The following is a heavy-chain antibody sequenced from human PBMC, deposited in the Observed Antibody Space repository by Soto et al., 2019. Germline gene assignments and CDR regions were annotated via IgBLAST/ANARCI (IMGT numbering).Heavy chain of an antibody. J-gene: IGHJ6*02. CDR3: ARGIKGGTPFYAMDV. V-gene: IGHV5-51*01. Sequence: GESLKISCKGSGYSFITYWIGWVRQMPGKGLQWMGIIYPGDSDTTYCPSFEGQVTISLDKSIATAYLQWSSLKASDTAIYYCARGIKGGTPFYAMDVWGQGTTVTVSS. CDR1: GYSFITYW. CDR2: IYPGDSDT. D-gene: IGHD1-26*01.